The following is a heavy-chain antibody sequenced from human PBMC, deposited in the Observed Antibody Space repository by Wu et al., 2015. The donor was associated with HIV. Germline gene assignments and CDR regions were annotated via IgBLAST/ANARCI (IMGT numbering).Heavy chain of an antibody. J-gene: IGHJ2*01. V-gene: IGHV1-46*01. D-gene: IGHD2-21*02. CDR3: ARGGGMVTDNGYWFFDL. Sequence: QVQLVQSGAEVKKPGASVKVSCKASGYTFTSYYMHWVRQAPGQGLEWMGIINPSGGSTSYAQKFQGRLTMTRDSPTTTVFLDLNNLTSEDTAVYYCARGGGMVTDNGYWFFDLWGRGSLVTVSS. CDR2: INPSGGST. CDR1: GYTFTSYY.